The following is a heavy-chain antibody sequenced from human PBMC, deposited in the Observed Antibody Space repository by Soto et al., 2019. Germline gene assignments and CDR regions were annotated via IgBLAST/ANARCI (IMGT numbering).Heavy chain of an antibody. CDR1: GYTFSDFF. Sequence: GASVKVSCKASGYTFSDFFIHWVRQAPGQGLEWMGWINPNTGDTKFAQRFQGRGTMTGDTSISTAYMDLSRLTSDDTAVYYCARDGLTLKYSFDIWGQGTMVTVSS. CDR3: ARDGLTLKYSFDI. V-gene: IGHV1-2*02. D-gene: IGHD3-9*01. J-gene: IGHJ3*02. CDR2: INPNTGDT.